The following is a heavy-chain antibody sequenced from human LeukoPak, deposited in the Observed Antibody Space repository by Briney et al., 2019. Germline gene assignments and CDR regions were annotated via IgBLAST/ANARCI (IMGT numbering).Heavy chain of an antibody. J-gene: IGHJ4*02. V-gene: IGHV3-23*01. D-gene: IGHD3-16*01. Sequence: GGSLRLSCAASGFTFSNYAMRWVRQAPGKGLEWVSGISGSGDSTYYADSVKGRFTISRDNSKNTLYLQMNSLRAEDMAVYYCAKDGGQGADYWGQGTLVSVSS. CDR2: ISGSGDST. CDR1: GFTFSNYA. CDR3: AKDGGQGADY.